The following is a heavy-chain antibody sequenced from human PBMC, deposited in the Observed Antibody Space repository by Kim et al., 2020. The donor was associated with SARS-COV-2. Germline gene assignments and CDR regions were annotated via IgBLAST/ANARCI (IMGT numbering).Heavy chain of an antibody. Sequence: SYSTDDADSVKGRFTISRDKAKNSLYLEMTNLRDEDTALYYCARDPHSLDYWGQGTLVTVSS. V-gene: IGHV3-48*02. J-gene: IGHJ4*02. CDR3: ARDPHSLDY. CDR2: SYST.